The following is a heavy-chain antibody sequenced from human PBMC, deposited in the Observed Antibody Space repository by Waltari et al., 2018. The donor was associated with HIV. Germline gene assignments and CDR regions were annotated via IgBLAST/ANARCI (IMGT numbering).Heavy chain of an antibody. CDR2: ISSSSYYI. CDR3: ARDRDGYTYVGRADY. Sequence: EVQLVESGGGLVKPGGSLRLSCTASGFAFDRYSMNWVRQAPGKGPEWVSGISSSSYYIYYADSVRGRFTISRDNARNSLYLEMKRLRAEDTAVYYCARDRDGYTYVGRADYWGQGTLVTVSS. V-gene: IGHV3-21*06. CDR1: GFAFDRYS. J-gene: IGHJ4*02. D-gene: IGHD5-18*01.